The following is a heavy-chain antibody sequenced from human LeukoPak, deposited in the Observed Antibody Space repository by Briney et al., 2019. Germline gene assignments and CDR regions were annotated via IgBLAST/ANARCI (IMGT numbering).Heavy chain of an antibody. D-gene: IGHD3-3*01. CDR1: GGSFSGYY. CDR2: INHSGST. CDR3: ATTFFTNWFDP. Sequence: SETLSLTCAGYGGSFSGYYWSWIRQPPGKGLEWIGEINHSGSTNYNPSLKSRVTISVDTSKNQFSLKLSSVTAADTAVYYCATTFFTNWFDPWGQGTLVTVSS. J-gene: IGHJ5*02. V-gene: IGHV4-34*01.